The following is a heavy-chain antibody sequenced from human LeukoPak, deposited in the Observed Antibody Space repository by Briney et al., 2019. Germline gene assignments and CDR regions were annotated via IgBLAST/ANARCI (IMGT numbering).Heavy chain of an antibody. Sequence: GASVKVSCKASGYTFTGYYMHWVRQAPGQGLEWLGWINPNSGGTNYAQKFQGRVTMTRDTSTSTVYMELSSLRSEDTAVYYCASGSLRKSQFDYWGQGTLVTVSS. CDR1: GYTFTGYY. D-gene: IGHD4-17*01. CDR2: INPNSGGT. V-gene: IGHV1-2*02. CDR3: ASGSLRKSQFDY. J-gene: IGHJ4*02.